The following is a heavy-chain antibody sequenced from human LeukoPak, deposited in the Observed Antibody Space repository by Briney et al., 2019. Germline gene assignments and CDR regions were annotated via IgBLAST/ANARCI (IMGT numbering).Heavy chain of an antibody. V-gene: IGHV1-8*01. J-gene: IGHJ5*01. CDR3: ARRLRGVVSCKNWFDS. Sequence: ASVKVSCKASGYTFTSYEIHWVRQASGRGLEWMGWMSPNSGDTGYAQKFQGRVTMTRNTSIGTAFLDLSSLTSDDTAVYYCARRLRGVVSCKNWFDSWGQGTLVTVSS. CDR2: MSPNSGDT. CDR1: GYTFTSYE. D-gene: IGHD3-10*01.